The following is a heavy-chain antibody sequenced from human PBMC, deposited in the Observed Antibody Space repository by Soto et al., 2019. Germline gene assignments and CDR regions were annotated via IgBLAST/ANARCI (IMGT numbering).Heavy chain of an antibody. CDR2: IIPIFGTA. Sequence: QVQLVQSGAEVKKPGSSVKVSCKASGGTFSSYAISWVRQAPGQGLEWMGGIIPIFGTANYAQKFQGRVTITADESTSAAYMELSSLRSEDTAVYYCARVSQGGYSYGYGLLDPWGQGTLVTVSS. V-gene: IGHV1-69*01. D-gene: IGHD5-18*01. CDR1: GGTFSSYA. J-gene: IGHJ5*02. CDR3: ARVSQGGYSYGYGLLDP.